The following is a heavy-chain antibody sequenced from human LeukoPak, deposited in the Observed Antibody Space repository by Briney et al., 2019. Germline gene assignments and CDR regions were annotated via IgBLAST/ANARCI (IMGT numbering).Heavy chain of an antibody. Sequence: SETLSLTCTVSGGSISSSSYYWGWIRQPPGTGLEWIGSIYYSGSTYYNPSLKSRVTISVDTSKNQFSLKLSSVTAADTAVYYCAREPLGIRFLRFDPWGQGTLVTISS. CDR1: GGSISSSSYY. D-gene: IGHD3-3*01. CDR3: AREPLGIRFLRFDP. V-gene: IGHV4-39*07. J-gene: IGHJ5*02. CDR2: IYYSGST.